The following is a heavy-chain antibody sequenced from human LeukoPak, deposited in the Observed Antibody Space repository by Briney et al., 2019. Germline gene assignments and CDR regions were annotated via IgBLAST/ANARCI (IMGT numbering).Heavy chain of an antibody. CDR2: IRQDGNEQ. V-gene: IGHV3-7*01. Sequence: GRSLRLSCAASGFTFSSYWMTWVRQAPGKGLEWVANIRQDGNEQYYMDSVKGRFTISRDNAKNSLFLQMNGLTAEDTAVYYCARAPYSGGWYLMYWGQGTLVTVSS. CDR3: ARAPYSGGWYLMY. CDR1: GFTFSSYW. D-gene: IGHD6-19*01. J-gene: IGHJ4*02.